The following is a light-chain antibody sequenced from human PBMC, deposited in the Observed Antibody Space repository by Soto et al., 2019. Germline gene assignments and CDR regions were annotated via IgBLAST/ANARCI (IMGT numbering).Light chain of an antibody. Sequence: EIVMTQSPATLSVSPGERATLSCRASQSVSSNLAWYHQNPGQAPRLLIFDASSRATGSPDRFSGSGSGTDFTLTISRLEPEDFAVYYCQQYGSSLWTLGQGTKVDIK. CDR1: QSVSSN. CDR2: DAS. J-gene: IGKJ1*01. V-gene: IGKV3-20*01. CDR3: QQYGSSLWT.